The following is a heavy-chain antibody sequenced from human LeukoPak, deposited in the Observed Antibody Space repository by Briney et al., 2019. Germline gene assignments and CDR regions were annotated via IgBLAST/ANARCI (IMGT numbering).Heavy chain of an antibody. D-gene: IGHD2-21*02. V-gene: IGHV3-21*01. Sequence: GGSLRLSCAASGFTFSNYFMNWVRQAPGKGLEWVSAISSTSSYIYYADSVKGRFTISRDNAKDSLYLQMNSLRAEDTAAYYCARGLCGGDCYSDWGQGTLVTVSS. CDR3: ARGLCGGDCYSD. CDR1: GFTFSNYF. J-gene: IGHJ4*02. CDR2: ISSTSSYI.